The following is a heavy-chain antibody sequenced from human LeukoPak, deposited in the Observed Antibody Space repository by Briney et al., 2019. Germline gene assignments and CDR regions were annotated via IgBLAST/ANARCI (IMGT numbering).Heavy chain of an antibody. J-gene: IGHJ4*02. Sequence: PGGSLRLSCAASGFTFSSYATHWVRQAPGKGLEWVAVISYDGSNKYYADSVKGRFTISRDNSKNTLYLQMNSLRAEDTAVYYCARVANWISLDYWGQGTLVTVSS. D-gene: IGHD5-12*01. CDR1: GFTFSSYA. CDR3: ARVANWISLDY. CDR2: ISYDGSNK. V-gene: IGHV3-30*01.